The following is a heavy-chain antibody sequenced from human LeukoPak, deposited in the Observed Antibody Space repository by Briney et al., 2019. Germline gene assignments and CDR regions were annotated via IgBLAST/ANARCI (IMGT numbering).Heavy chain of an antibody. CDR2: ITGSGSGA. D-gene: IGHD5-18*01. V-gene: IGHV3-23*01. Sequence: GGSLRLSCAASGFTFSSFAINWVRQAPGKGLEWVSVITGSGSGADYADSVKGRFTISRDNSQNTVHLQMNSLRAEDTAVYYCARTGWIQLWNYWGQGTLVTVSS. CDR3: ARTGWIQLWNY. CDR1: GFTFSSFA. J-gene: IGHJ4*02.